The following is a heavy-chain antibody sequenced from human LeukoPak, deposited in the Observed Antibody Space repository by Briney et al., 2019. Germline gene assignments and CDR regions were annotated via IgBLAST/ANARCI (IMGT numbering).Heavy chain of an antibody. J-gene: IGHJ4*02. CDR3: ARDRIRSIAVAGTGLIDY. CDR2: INPNSDGT. CDR1: GYTFTGYY. V-gene: IGHV1-2*02. Sequence: ASVKVSCKASGYTFTGYYMHWVRQAPGQGLEWMGWINPNSDGTNYAQKFQGRVTMTRDTSISTAYMELSRLRSDDTAVYYCARDRIRSIAVAGTGLIDYWGQGTLVTVSS. D-gene: IGHD6-19*01.